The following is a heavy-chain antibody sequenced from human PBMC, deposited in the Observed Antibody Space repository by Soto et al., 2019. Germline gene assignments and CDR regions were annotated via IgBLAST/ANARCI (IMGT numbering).Heavy chain of an antibody. CDR2: ISYDGSNK. D-gene: IGHD6-19*01. Sequence: PGGSLRLSCAASGFTFSSYAMHWVRQAPGKGLEWVAVISYDGSNKYYADSVKGRFTISRDNSKNTLYLQMNSLRAEDTAVYYCARVDSSGWYLNSYGMDVWGQGTTVTVSS. J-gene: IGHJ6*02. V-gene: IGHV3-30-3*01. CDR1: GFTFSSYA. CDR3: ARVDSSGWYLNSYGMDV.